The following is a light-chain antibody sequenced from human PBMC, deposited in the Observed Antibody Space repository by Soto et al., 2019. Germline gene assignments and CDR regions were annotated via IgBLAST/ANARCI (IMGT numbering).Light chain of an antibody. CDR1: SNDVGGYNF. V-gene: IGLV2-11*01. J-gene: IGLJ2*01. CDR2: DVS. CDR3: SSYAGSYTLV. Sequence: QSVLTQPRSVSGSPGQSATISCTGTSNDVGGYNFVSWYQQHPGKVPKLFIYDVSRRPSGVPDRFSGSKSGNTASLTISGLQAEDEADYYCSSYAGSYTLVFGGGTQLTVL.